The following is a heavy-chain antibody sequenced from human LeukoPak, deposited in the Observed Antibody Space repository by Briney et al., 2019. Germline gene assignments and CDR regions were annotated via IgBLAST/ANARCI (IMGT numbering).Heavy chain of an antibody. J-gene: IGHJ4*02. CDR3: ARDQGIAVATYYFDF. Sequence: PSETLSLTCSVSADSISGYYWGWIRQTPGKGLEWIGYIYYSGSTNYNPSFESRVTMSVDPSQNQFSLKLSSVTAADTAVYYCARDQGIAVATYYFDFWGQGTLVTVSS. D-gene: IGHD6-19*01. CDR2: IYYSGST. CDR1: ADSISGYY. V-gene: IGHV4-59*01.